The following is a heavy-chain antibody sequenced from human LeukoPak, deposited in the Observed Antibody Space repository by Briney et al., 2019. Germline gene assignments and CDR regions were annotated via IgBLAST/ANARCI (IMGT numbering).Heavy chain of an antibody. J-gene: IGHJ5*02. D-gene: IGHD3-3*01. CDR2: IYHSGST. CDR3: AREWNYDFWSGSQPDP. Sequence: PSETLSLTCTVSGYSISSGYYWGWIRQPPGKGLEWIGSIYHSGSTYYNPSLKSRVTISVDTSKNQFSLKLSSVTAADTAVYYCAREWNYDFWSGSQPDPWGQGTLVTVSS. V-gene: IGHV4-38-2*02. CDR1: GYSISSGYY.